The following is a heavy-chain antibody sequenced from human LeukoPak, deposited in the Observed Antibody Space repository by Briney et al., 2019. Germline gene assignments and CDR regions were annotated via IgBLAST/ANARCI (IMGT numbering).Heavy chain of an antibody. J-gene: IGHJ3*02. CDR2: IYHSGST. Sequence: SETLSLTCTVSGYSISSGYYWGWIRPPPGKGLEWIGSIYHSGSTYYNPSLKSRVTISVDTSKNQFSLKLSSVTAADTAVYYCARSGSYSAFDIWGQGTMDTVSS. V-gene: IGHV4-38-2*02. CDR1: GYSISSGYY. D-gene: IGHD1-26*01. CDR3: ARSGSYSAFDI.